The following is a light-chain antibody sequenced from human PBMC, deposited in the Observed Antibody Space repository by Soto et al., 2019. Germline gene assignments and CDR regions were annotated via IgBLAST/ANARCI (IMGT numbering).Light chain of an antibody. Sequence: DFQMTQSPSSLSASVGDRVTITCQASQNINNDLNWYQQKPGKAPKLLMNDASSLESGVPSRFSGSGSGADFTLTISRLQPEDIATYYCQHYDNYPTFGQGTRLEIK. J-gene: IGKJ5*01. CDR1: QNINND. CDR2: DAS. CDR3: QHYDNYPT. V-gene: IGKV1-33*01.